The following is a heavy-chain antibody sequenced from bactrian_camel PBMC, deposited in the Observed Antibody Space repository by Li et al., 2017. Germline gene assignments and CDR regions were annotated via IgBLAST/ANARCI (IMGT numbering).Heavy chain of an antibody. CDR1: SRTYC. J-gene: IGHJ4*01. CDR3: AADNGVVNGVRVGLPPRNWIWS. CDR2: IDSGGTT. D-gene: IGHD5*01. V-gene: IGHV3S53*01. Sequence: HVQLVESGGGSVQAGGSLRLSCTDISRTYCMGWFRQAPGKQREGVAAIDSGGTTSYTDPVKGRFTISRDNAKSTVDLQMNSLKSEDTAMSFCAADNGVVNGVRVGLPPRNWIWSLGPGDPGHRL.